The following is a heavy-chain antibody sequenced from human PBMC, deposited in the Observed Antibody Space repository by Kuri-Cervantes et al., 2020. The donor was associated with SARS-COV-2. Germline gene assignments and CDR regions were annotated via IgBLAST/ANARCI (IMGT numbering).Heavy chain of an antibody. D-gene: IGHD6-13*01. CDR3: AKDRGSISWYQPPGY. Sequence: GGSLRLSCAASGFTFSSYGMHWVRQAPGKGLEWVAFIRYDGSNKYYADSVKGRFTISRDNSKNTLYLQMNSLRAGDTAVYYCAKDRGSISWYQPPGYWGQGTLVTVSS. V-gene: IGHV3-30*02. CDR1: GFTFSSYG. J-gene: IGHJ4*02. CDR2: IRYDGSNK.